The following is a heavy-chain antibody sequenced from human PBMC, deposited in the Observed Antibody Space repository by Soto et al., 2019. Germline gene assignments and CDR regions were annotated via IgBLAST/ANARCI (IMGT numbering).Heavy chain of an antibody. D-gene: IGHD1-26*01. CDR2: IYWDDDK. V-gene: IGHV2-5*02. J-gene: IGHJ5*02. Sequence: QITLKESGPTLVKPTQTLTLTCTFSGFSLSTSGLGVGWIRQPPGKALEWLAVIYWDDDKRYSPSLKSRLKITKDTSKNQVVLTVTNTNPVVTATYYCAHRTPGGPFSAWGQGTLVTVSS. CDR3: AHRTPGGPFSA. CDR1: GFSLSTSGLG.